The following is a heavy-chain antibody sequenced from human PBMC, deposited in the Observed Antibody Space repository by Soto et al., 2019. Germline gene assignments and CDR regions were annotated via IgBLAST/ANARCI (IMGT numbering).Heavy chain of an antibody. CDR1: GFTFSDYY. Sequence: QVQLVESGGGLVKPGGSLRLSCVASGFTFSDYYMSWFRQAPGKGLEWVSYISSGGSVIYSADSMKGRFTISRDNAKNSLYLQVNSLRAEDTAVYYCAREPRDDYMISGGFDYLGQGTLVTVSS. CDR2: ISSGGSVI. V-gene: IGHV3-11*01. CDR3: AREPRDDYMISGGFDY. J-gene: IGHJ4*02. D-gene: IGHD4-4*01.